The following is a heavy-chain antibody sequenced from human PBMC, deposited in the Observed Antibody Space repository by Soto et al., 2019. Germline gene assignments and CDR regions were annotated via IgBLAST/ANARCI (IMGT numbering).Heavy chain of an antibody. V-gene: IGHV1-18*01. CDR1: GYAFTTYG. J-gene: IGHJ4*02. Sequence: QVHLVQSGAEVKKPGASVKVSCKGSGYAFTTYGITWVRQAPGQGLEWMGWISAHNGNTNYAQKLQGRVTVTRDTSTSPAYMELRSLRSDATPVYYGARRRYGDYWGQGALVTVPS. D-gene: IGHD1-1*01. CDR3: ARRRYGDY. CDR2: ISAHNGNT.